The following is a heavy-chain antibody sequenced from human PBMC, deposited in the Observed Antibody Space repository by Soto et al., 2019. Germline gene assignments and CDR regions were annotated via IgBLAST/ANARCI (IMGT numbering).Heavy chain of an antibody. V-gene: IGHV3-23*01. D-gene: IGHD6-25*01. CDR1: GFTFSSYA. CDR2: ISGSGGST. Sequence: GESLKISCAASGFTFSSYAMSWVRQAPGKGLEWVSAISGSGGSTYYADSVKGRFTISRDNSKNTLYLQMNSLRAEDTAVYYCAKARIAAPYFDYWGQGTLVTVSS. CDR3: AKARIAAPYFDY. J-gene: IGHJ4*02.